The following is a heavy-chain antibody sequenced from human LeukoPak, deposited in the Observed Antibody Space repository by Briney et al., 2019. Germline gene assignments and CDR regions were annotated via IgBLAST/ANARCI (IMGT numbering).Heavy chain of an antibody. V-gene: IGHV4-39*01. D-gene: IGHD1-26*01. CDR2: IYSSGST. CDR1: GASISGSNYY. Sequence: PSETLSLTCAVSGASISGSNYYWGWIRQPPGKGLEWIGNIYSSGSTYYNASLQSRVTISIDTSKNQFSLRLNSVTAADTAMYYCAKSGGYGLIDYWGQGTLVTVSS. CDR3: AKSGGYGLIDY. J-gene: IGHJ4*02.